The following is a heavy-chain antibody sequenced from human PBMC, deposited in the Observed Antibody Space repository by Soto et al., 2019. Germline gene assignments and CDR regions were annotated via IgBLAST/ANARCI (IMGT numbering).Heavy chain of an antibody. CDR2: IYSGGYT. Sequence: EVQLVESGGGLIQPGGSLRLSCAVSGFTVSNNYMSWVRQAPGKGLEGVSVIYSGGYTAYGDSVKGRFTISRDNSKNTLYLKIKSLRAAAPAVYYAANRRGGGGYWGQGTLVTVSS. V-gene: IGHV3-53*01. J-gene: IGHJ4*02. CDR1: GFTVSNNY. D-gene: IGHD3-10*01. CDR3: ANRRGGGGY.